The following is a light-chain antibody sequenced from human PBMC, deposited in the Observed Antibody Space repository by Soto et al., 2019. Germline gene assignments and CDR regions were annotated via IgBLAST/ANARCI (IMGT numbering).Light chain of an antibody. Sequence: DIVMTQSPLSLPVTPGEPASISCRSSQSLLHSNGYNSLDWYLQKPGQSPQLLIYLGSNRASGVPDRFSGSGSGTDFTLKISRVEAEDVGVYYCMQALQTLPTFGQGTKVDIK. J-gene: IGKJ1*01. CDR2: LGS. CDR1: QSLLHSNGYNS. V-gene: IGKV2-28*01. CDR3: MQALQTLPT.